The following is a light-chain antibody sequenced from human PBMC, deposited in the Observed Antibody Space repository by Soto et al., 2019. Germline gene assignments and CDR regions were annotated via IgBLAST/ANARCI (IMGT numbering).Light chain of an antibody. J-gene: IGLJ3*02. CDR1: SGDIGAYNY. CDR3: CSYAHTSRV. CDR2: DVN. Sequence: QSVLTQPRSVSGSPGQSVTFSCTGTSGDIGAYNYVSWYKFHPGKAPKMIIYDVNKRPSGVPDRFSGSKSGNTASLTISWLQAEDEADYYCCSYAHTSRVFGGGTKLTVL. V-gene: IGLV2-11*01.